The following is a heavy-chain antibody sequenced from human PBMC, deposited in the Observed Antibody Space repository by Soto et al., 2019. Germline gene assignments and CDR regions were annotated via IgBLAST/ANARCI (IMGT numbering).Heavy chain of an antibody. J-gene: IGHJ4*02. CDR1: CCSLRTIERG. CDR2: IDWDDDK. D-gene: IGHD6-19*01. CDR3: AHASNGWYAFDH. V-gene: IGHV2-70*12. Sequence: SGPTVVNPTWAHTLNITFACCSLRTIERGGSCRRRAPGRALEWLAVIDWDDDKYYSTSLKTRLTITKDTSKNQVVLIMTNPHPLATPTYSCAHASNGWYAFDHWGQGTLVTVSS.